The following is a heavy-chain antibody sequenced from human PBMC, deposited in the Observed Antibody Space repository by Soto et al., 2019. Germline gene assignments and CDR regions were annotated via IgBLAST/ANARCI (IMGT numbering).Heavy chain of an antibody. CDR3: ARDGSSWYTGWFDP. CDR1: GYTFTSYA. Sequence: ASVKVSCKASGYTFTSYAMHWVRQAPGQRLEWMGWINAGNGNTKYSQKFQGRVTITRDTSASTAYMELSSLGSEDTAVYYCARDGSSWYTGWFDPWGQGTLVTVSS. J-gene: IGHJ5*02. D-gene: IGHD6-13*01. V-gene: IGHV1-3*01. CDR2: INAGNGNT.